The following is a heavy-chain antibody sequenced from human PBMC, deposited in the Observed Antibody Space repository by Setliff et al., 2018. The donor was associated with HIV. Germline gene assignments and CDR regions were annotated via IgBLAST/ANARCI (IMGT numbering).Heavy chain of an antibody. D-gene: IGHD2-21*01. CDR2: VNPTGRP. J-gene: IGHJ4*02. CDR1: GEPFNGFY. Sequence: SETLSLTCTVSGEPFNGFYWTWIRQPPGKGLEWVGDVNPTGRPNYSPSLKSRVTMSLDTSKNQFSLNLKSVTAADTALYYCATTGQGRAYFDFWGQGSLVTVSS. CDR3: ATTGQGRAYFDF. V-gene: IGHV4-34*01.